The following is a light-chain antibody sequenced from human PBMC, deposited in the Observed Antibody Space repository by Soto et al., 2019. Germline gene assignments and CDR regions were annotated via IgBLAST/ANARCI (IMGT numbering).Light chain of an antibody. V-gene: IGKV3D-7*01. CDR3: QQDYNLRT. Sequence: PGERVTLSCRASQSVSSSYLTWYQQKPGQAPRLLIYGASTRATSIPARFSGSGSGTDFTLTISSLQPEDFAVYYCQQDYNLRTFGQGTKV. J-gene: IGKJ1*01. CDR1: QSVSSSY. CDR2: GAS.